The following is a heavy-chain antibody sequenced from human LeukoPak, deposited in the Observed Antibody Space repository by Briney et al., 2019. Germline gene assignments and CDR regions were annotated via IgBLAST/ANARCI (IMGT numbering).Heavy chain of an antibody. V-gene: IGHV3-21*01. D-gene: IGHD6-13*01. CDR2: ISRSSSEI. J-gene: IGHJ4*02. CDR3: ARLGQLAFDY. Sequence: GGSLRLSCSASGFTFSTYSMNWGPQAPGKGLEWVSSISRSSSEISYADSGTGRFTTSRDNAKNSPSLQMNSLRAEHTAVYYRARLGQLAFDYWGQGNLVTVSS. CDR1: GFTFSTYS.